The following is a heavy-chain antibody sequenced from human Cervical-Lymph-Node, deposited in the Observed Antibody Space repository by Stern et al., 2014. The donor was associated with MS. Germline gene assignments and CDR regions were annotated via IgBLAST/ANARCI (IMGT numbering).Heavy chain of an antibody. J-gene: IGHJ5*02. V-gene: IGHV3-30*19. CDR1: GFTFSRYG. Sequence: VHLVESGGGVVQPGRSLRLSCVASGFTFSRYGMHWVRQAPGKGLEWVAVISSDGRDEYHADSVKGRFTISRDNSKNTLFLQMNSLRPEDTAFYYCARDAGTYAYDSSGYLIDPWGQGTLVTVSS. D-gene: IGHD3-22*01. CDR2: ISSDGRDE. CDR3: ARDAGTYAYDSSGYLIDP.